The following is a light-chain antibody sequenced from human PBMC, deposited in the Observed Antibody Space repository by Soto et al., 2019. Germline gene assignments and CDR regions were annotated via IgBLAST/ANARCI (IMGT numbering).Light chain of an antibody. CDR2: RNN. V-gene: IGLV1-47*01. J-gene: IGLJ3*02. CDR1: SSNIENNY. Sequence: QSVLTQPPSASGTPGQRVTVSCSGSSSNIENNYVYWYQRLPGTAPKLLIFRNNQRPSGVPDRFSGSKSDTSASLAISGLRSEDEADYFCAAWDDSLSRVVFGGGTKLTVL. CDR3: AAWDDSLSRVV.